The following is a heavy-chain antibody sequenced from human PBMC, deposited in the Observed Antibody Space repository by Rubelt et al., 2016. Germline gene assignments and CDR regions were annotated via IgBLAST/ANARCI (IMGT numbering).Heavy chain of an antibody. J-gene: IGHJ6*03. CDR2: IYTSGDT. CDR1: GFTFSGSA. CDR3: ARVLTSCPAECFHYMEV. Sequence: AASGFTFSGSAMSWIRQAPGKGLEWISVIYTSGDTHYADSVKGRFVISEDDSRDTVYLQMNSLGAEDTAVYCWARVLTSCPAECFHYMEVWGKGTTVTVSS. V-gene: IGHV3-66*01. D-gene: IGHD3-9*01.